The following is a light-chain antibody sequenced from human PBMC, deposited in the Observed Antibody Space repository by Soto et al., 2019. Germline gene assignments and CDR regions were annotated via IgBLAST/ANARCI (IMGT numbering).Light chain of an antibody. CDR2: GAS. CDR3: QQYGSSSTWT. CDR1: QSVSSSY. V-gene: IGKV3-20*01. J-gene: IGKJ1*01. Sequence: EVVLTQCPGTLSLSPGERATLSCRASQSVSSSYLAWYQQKPGQAPRLLIYGASSRATGIPDRFSGSGSGTYVTLTISRLEPEDFAVYYCQQYGSSSTWTFGQGTKVDIK.